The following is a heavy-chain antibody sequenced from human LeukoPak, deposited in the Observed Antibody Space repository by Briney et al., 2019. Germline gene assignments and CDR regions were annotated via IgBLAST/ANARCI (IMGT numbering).Heavy chain of an antibody. CDR2: TYYRSKWYN. CDR1: GDSVSSNSTA. Sequence: SQTLSLTCAISGDSVSSNSTAWNWIRQSPSRGLEWLGRTYYRSKWYNEYAVSVKSRITINPDTSKNQFSLHLNSVTPEDTAIYYCASGFTSGWSRFDPWGQGTLVTVSS. J-gene: IGHJ5*02. D-gene: IGHD6-19*01. CDR3: ASGFTSGWSRFDP. V-gene: IGHV6-1*01.